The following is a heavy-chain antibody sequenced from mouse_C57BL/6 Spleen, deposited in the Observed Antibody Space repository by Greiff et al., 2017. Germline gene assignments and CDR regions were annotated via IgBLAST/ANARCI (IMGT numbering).Heavy chain of an antibody. V-gene: IGHV1-76*01. CDR1: GYTFTDYY. CDR3: ARDGYYGSSWGYYFDY. Sequence: QVQLKESGAELVRPGASVKLSCKASGYTFTDYYINWVKQRPGQGLEWIARIYPGSGNTYYNEKFKGKATLTAEKSSSTAYMQLSSLTSEDSAVYFCARDGYYGSSWGYYFDYWGQGTTLTVSS. D-gene: IGHD1-1*01. J-gene: IGHJ2*01. CDR2: IYPGSGNT.